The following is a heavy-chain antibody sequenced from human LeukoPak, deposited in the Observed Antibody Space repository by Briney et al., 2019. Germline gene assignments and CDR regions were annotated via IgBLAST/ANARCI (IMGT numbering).Heavy chain of an antibody. J-gene: IGHJ4*02. CDR1: GFSVSGND. V-gene: IGHV3-66*01. CDR2: FYSDDST. D-gene: IGHD3-10*01. Sequence: GGSLRLSCAASGFSVSGNDMIWVRQAPGKGLQWVSIFYSDDSTSHTDSVKGRFSISTDDLKSTLYLQMNRLRPDDTAVYYCARTARIRGVIKTHYYFDYWGEGALLTVSS. CDR3: ARTARIRGVIKTHYYFDY.